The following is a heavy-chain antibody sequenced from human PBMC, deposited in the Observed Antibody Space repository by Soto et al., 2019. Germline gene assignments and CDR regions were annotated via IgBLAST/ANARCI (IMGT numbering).Heavy chain of an antibody. V-gene: IGHV1-18*04. D-gene: IGHD4-17*01. CDR2: ISANNGNT. Sequence: ASVKVSCKASDYSLTTYGISWVRQAPGQGLEWMGWISANNGNTNYAQKLQGRVTMTTDTSTNTAYMELRSLRSDDTAVYYCASWAGQAHDFGGTFDYWGQGTLVTVSS. CDR1: DYSLTTYG. CDR3: ASWAGQAHDFGGTFDY. J-gene: IGHJ4*02.